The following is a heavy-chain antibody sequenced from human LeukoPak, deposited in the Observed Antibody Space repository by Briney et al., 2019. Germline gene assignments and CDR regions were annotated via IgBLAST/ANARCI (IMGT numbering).Heavy chain of an antibody. CDR2: ISNSGTT. CDR1: VGSIGAHD. V-gene: IGHV4-59*08. Sequence: AGTLSVNCAVSVGSIGAHDCSWMREPPGKRGEWSGYISNSGTTNYNTSLKSRLDMSVDTSKTQFSLKLSSVTAADTAVYYCARHLGLARGSNWLDTWGQGTLVIVSS. CDR3: ARHLGLARGSNWLDT. J-gene: IGHJ5*02. D-gene: IGHD3-16*01.